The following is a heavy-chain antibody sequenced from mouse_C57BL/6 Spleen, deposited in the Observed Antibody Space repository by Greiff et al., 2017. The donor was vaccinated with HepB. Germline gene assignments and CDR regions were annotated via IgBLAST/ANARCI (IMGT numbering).Heavy chain of an antibody. V-gene: IGHV3-6*01. Sequence: EVQLKESGPGLVKPSQSLSLTCSVTGYSITSGYYWNWIRQFPGNKLEWMGYISYDGSNNYNPSLKNRISITRDTSKNQFFLKLNSVTTEDTATYYCAREALDYWGQGTTLTVSS. CDR1: GYSITSGYY. CDR2: ISYDGSN. J-gene: IGHJ2*01. CDR3: AREALDY.